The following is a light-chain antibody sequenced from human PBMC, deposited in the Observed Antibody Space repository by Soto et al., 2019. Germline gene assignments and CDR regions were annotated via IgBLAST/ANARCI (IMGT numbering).Light chain of an antibody. CDR2: EVT. V-gene: IGLV2-14*01. J-gene: IGLJ3*02. CDR3: SSYTSRGTLV. Sequence: QSALTQPASVSGSPGQSITISCTGTTSDIGAYNYVSWYQHNPGNAPKLMIYEVTVRPSGVSSRLSGSKSASTASLTITGLQSDDEADYYCSSYTSRGTLVFGGGTKVTVL. CDR1: TSDIGAYNY.